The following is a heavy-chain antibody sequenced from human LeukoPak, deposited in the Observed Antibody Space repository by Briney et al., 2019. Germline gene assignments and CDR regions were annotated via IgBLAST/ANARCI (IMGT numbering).Heavy chain of an antibody. Sequence: GGSLRLSCAASGFTFSSYAMSWVRQAPGKGLEWVSAISGSGGSTYYADSVKGRLTISRNNSKNTLDLQMNSLRAEDTAVYYCAKDTAAGYSSGWYYFEYWGQGTLVTVSS. J-gene: IGHJ4*02. CDR3: AKDTAAGYSSGWYYFEY. CDR2: ISGSGGST. D-gene: IGHD6-19*01. CDR1: GFTFSSYA. V-gene: IGHV3-23*01.